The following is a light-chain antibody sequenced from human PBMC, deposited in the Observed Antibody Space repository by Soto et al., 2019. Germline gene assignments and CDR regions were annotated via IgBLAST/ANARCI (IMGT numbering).Light chain of an antibody. CDR1: QSVNSN. CDR2: GAS. V-gene: IGKV3-15*01. CDR3: QQYNHWPLT. Sequence: EIMMTQSPVTLSVSPGERATLSCRASQSVNSNLAWYQQKPGQAPRLLIYGASTRATGIPASFIGNGSGTECPLTASSLQPEDFAVYYWQQYNHWPLTFGPGTKVDIK. J-gene: IGKJ3*01.